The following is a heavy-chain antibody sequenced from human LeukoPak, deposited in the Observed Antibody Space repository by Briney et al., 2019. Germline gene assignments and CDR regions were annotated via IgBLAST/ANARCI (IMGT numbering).Heavy chain of an antibody. CDR3: ARDYGIAAAGPSPFDY. V-gene: IGHV3-53*01. CDR1: GFTVSSNS. D-gene: IGHD6-13*01. Sequence: GGSLRLSCTVSGFTVSSNSMSWVRQAPGKGLEWVSFIYSDNTHYSDSVKGRFTISRDNSKNTLYLQMNSLRAEDTAVYYCARDYGIAAAGPSPFDYWGQGTLVTVSS. J-gene: IGHJ4*02. CDR2: IYSDNT.